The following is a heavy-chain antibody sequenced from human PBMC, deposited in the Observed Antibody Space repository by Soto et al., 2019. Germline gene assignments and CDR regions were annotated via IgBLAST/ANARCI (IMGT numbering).Heavy chain of an antibody. CDR3: AGVVVAATPTILQDYYHYGMDV. CDR2: IIPIFGTA. D-gene: IGHD2-15*01. V-gene: IGHV1-69*13. CDR1: GGTFSSYA. Sequence: SVKVSCKASGGTFSSYAISWVRQAPGQGLEWMGGIIPIFGTANYAQKFQGRVTITADESTSTAYMELSSLRPEDTAVYYCAGVVVAATPTILQDYYHYGMDVWGQGTTVTVSS. J-gene: IGHJ6*02.